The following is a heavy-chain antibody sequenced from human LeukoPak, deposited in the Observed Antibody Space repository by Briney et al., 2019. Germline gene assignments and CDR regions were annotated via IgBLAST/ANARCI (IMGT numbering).Heavy chain of an antibody. D-gene: IGHD6-13*01. V-gene: IGHV3-9*01. Sequence: GGSLRLSCAASGFTFDDYAMHWVRQAPGKGLEWVSGISWKSGSIGYADSVKGRFTISRDNAKNSLYLQMNSLRAEDTALYYCAKGSSWYYFDYWGQGTLVTVSS. CDR3: AKGSSWYYFDY. CDR2: ISWKSGSI. CDR1: GFTFDDYA. J-gene: IGHJ4*02.